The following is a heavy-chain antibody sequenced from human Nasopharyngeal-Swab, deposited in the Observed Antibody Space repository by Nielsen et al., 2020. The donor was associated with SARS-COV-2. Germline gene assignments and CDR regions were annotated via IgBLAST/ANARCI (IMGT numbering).Heavy chain of an antibody. CDR3: ARDLEAAAAGTGYYYGMDV. CDR2: IKQDGSEK. Sequence: GRSLRLSCAASGFPFSSYWMSWVRQAPGKGLEWVANIKQDGSEKYYVDSVKGRFTISRDNAKNSLYLQMNSLRAEDTAVYYCARDLEAAAAGTGYYYGMDVWGQGTTVTVSS. CDR1: GFPFSSYW. V-gene: IGHV3-7*01. J-gene: IGHJ6*02. D-gene: IGHD6-13*01.